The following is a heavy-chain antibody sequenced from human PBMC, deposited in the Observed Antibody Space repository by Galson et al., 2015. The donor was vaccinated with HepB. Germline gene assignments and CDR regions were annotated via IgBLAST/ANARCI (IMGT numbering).Heavy chain of an antibody. V-gene: IGHV1-69*02. CDR3: ASGSGSSGSMGAFDI. D-gene: IGHD3-22*01. CDR1: GGTFSSYT. Sequence: SVKVSCKASGGTFSSYTISWVRQAPGQGLEWMGRIIPILGIANYAQKFQGRVTITADKSTSTAYMELSSLRSEDTAVYYCASGSGSSGSMGAFDIWGQGTMVTVSS. J-gene: IGHJ3*02. CDR2: IIPILGIA.